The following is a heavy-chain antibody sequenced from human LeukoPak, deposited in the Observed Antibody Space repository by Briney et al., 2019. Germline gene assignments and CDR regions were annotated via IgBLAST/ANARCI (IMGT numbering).Heavy chain of an antibody. CDR1: GGSISSYY. CDR3: ARKGAAADY. Sequence: SETLSLTCTVSGGSISSYYWSWIRQPPGKGLEWIGEINHSGSTNYNPSLKSRVTISVDSSKNQSSLKLSSVTAADTAVYYCARKGAAADYWGQGILVTVSS. D-gene: IGHD6-13*01. CDR2: INHSGST. V-gene: IGHV4-34*01. J-gene: IGHJ4*02.